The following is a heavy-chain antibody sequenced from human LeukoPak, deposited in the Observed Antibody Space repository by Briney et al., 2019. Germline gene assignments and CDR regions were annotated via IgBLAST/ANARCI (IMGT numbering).Heavy chain of an antibody. CDR1: GYTFTGYY. Sequence: GASVKVSCKASGYTFTGYYMHWVRQAPGQGLEWMGRINPNSGGTNYAQKFQGRVTMTRDTSISTAYMELSRLRSDDTAVYYCARDRGFHYYDSSGYQFWGQGTMVTVSS. CDR2: INPNSGGT. V-gene: IGHV1-2*06. J-gene: IGHJ3*01. CDR3: ARDRGFHYYDSSGYQF. D-gene: IGHD3-22*01.